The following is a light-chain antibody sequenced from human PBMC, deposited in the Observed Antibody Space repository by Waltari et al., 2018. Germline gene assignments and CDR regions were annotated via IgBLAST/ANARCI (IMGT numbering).Light chain of an antibody. V-gene: IGKV1-9*01. CDR3: QQLNSYPFT. CDR1: QGISSY. J-gene: IGKJ4*01. Sequence: IQLTQPPSSLSASVGDRVPITCRASQGISSYLAWYQQKPGKAPKLLISVATTLQSGVPSRFSGGGSGTDFTLTISSLQPEDFATYYCQQLNSYPFTFGGGTKVEMK. CDR2: VAT.